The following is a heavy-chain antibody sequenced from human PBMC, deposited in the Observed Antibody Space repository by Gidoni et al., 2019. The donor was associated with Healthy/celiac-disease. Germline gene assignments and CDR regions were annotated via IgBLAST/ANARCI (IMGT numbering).Heavy chain of an antibody. CDR1: GFTFSSSS. D-gene: IGHD3-16*02. CDR2: ISSSSSYI. V-gene: IGHV3-21*01. Sequence: EVQLVEPGGGLVKPGGSLRLSCAASGFTFSSSSMNWVRQAPGKGLEWVSSISSSSSYIYYADSVKGRFTISRDNAKNSLYLQMNSLRAEDTAVYYCAREYDYVWGSYRYTAGLDYFDYWGQGTLVTVSS. CDR3: AREYDYVWGSYRYTAGLDYFDY. J-gene: IGHJ4*02.